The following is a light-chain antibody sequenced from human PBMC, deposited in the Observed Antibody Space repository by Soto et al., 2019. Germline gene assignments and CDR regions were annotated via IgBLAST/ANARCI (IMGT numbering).Light chain of an antibody. Sequence: EIVLTQSPATLSLSPGERATLSCRASQSVSSYLAWYQQKPGQAPRLLIYDASNRATGIPARFSGSGSGTDFTLTISSLEPDDFAVYYCQQRHSWPPIFTFGPGTKLDIK. V-gene: IGKV3-11*01. CDR3: QQRHSWPPIFT. J-gene: IGKJ3*01. CDR1: QSVSSY. CDR2: DAS.